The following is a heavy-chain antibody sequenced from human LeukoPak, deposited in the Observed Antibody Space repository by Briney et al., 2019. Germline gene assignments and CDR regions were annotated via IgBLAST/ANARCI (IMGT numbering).Heavy chain of an antibody. J-gene: IGHJ6*02. CDR2: IYYSGST. V-gene: IGHV4-39*07. CDR1: GGSISSSSYY. Sequence: SETLSLTCTVSGGSISSSSYYWGWIRQPPGKGLEWIGSIYYSGSTYYNPSLKSRVTISVDTSKNQFSLKLSSVTAADTAVYYCAGSSYYYYGMDVWGQGTTVTVSS. CDR3: AGSSYYYYGMDV. D-gene: IGHD3-10*01.